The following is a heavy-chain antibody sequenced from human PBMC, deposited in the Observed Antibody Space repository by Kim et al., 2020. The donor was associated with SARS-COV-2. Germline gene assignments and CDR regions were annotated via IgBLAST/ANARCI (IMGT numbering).Heavy chain of an antibody. CDR3: ARDFGISSGWYVGGFY. CDR1: GGSISSGGYY. D-gene: IGHD6-19*01. Sequence: SETLSLTCTVSGGSISSGGYYWSWIRQHPGKGLEWIGYIYYSGSTYYNPSLKSRVTISVDTSKNQFSLKLSSVTAADTAVYYCARDFGISSGWYVGGFYWGQGTLVTVSS. V-gene: IGHV4-31*03. J-gene: IGHJ4*02. CDR2: IYYSGST.